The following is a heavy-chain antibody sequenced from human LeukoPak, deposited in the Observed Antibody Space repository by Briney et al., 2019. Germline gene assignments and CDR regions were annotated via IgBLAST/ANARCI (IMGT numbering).Heavy chain of an antibody. V-gene: IGHV3-23*01. J-gene: IGHJ4*02. CDR3: AKTPYPEYDYVWGSYRSPFNY. D-gene: IGHD3-16*02. CDR1: GFTFSSYA. CDR2: ISGSGGST. Sequence: GGSLGLSCAASGFTFSSYAMSWVRQAPGKGLEWVSAISGSGGSTYYADSVKGRFTISRDNSKNTLYLQMNSLRAEDTAVYYCAKTPYPEYDYVWGSYRSPFNYWGQGTLVTVSS.